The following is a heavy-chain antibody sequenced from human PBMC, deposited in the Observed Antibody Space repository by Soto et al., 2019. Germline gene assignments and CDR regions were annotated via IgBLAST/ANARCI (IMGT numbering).Heavy chain of an antibody. CDR1: GGSISSYY. D-gene: IGHD3-10*01. V-gene: IGHV4-59*08. CDR3: ARHGNYGSGSYYESDFDY. J-gene: IGHJ4*02. Sequence: SETLSLTCTVSGGSISSYYWSWIRQPPGKGLEWIGYIYYSGSTNYNPSLKSRVTISVDTSKNQFSLKLSSVTAADTAVYYCARHGNYGSGSYYESDFDYWGQGTLVTVSS. CDR2: IYYSGST.